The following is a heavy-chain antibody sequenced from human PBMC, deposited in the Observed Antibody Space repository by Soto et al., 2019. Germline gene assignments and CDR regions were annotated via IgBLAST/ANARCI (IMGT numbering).Heavy chain of an antibody. D-gene: IGHD1-26*01. CDR2: ISTSSSTI. CDR3: TRAAIKGELLDY. V-gene: IGHV3-48*01. Sequence: PWGSLRLSCSASGFTFSSYSMSWVRQAPGKGLEWVSYISTSSSTIYHADSVKGRFTISRDNSKNTLNLQMNSLRVEDTAVYYCTRAAIKGELLDYWGQGTQVTVSS. J-gene: IGHJ4*02. CDR1: GFTFSSYS.